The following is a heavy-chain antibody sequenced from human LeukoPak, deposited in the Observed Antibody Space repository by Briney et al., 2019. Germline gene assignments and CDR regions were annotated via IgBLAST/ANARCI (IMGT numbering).Heavy chain of an antibody. Sequence: GVSVKVSCKVSGYTLTELSMHWVRQAPGKGLEWMGGFDPEDGETIYAQKFQGRVTMTEDTSTDTAYMELSSLRSEDTAVYYCATEWGADDAFDIWGQGTMVTVSS. CDR2: FDPEDGET. CDR3: ATEWGADDAFDI. V-gene: IGHV1-24*01. D-gene: IGHD1-26*01. J-gene: IGHJ3*02. CDR1: GYTLTELS.